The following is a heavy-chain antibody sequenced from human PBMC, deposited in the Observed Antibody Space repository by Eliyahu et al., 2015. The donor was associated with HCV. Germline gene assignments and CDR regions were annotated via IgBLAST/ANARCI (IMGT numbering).Heavy chain of an antibody. D-gene: IGHD7-27*01. CDR1: GFTFTRFT. V-gene: IGHV3-48*01. Sequence: EVRVVESGGGLVQPGGSLXLSCAASGFTFTRFTMNWVRQAPGKGLEXISSISSSSTTLYYADSVRGRFAISRDNAENSLFLQMNSLRAEDTAVYYCAFWAQGGPYGLDIWGQGTTVTVSS. J-gene: IGHJ6*02. CDR3: AFWAQGGPYGLDI. CDR2: ISSSSTTL.